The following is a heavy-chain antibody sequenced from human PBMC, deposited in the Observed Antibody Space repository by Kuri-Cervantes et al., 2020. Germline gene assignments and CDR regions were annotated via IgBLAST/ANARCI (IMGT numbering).Heavy chain of an antibody. V-gene: IGHV3-30-3*01. Sequence: GGSLRLSCAASGFTFSSYAMHWVRQAPGKGLEWVAVISYDGSNKYYADSVKGRFTISRDNSKNTLYLQMNSLRAEDTAVYYCAREGATTSHYYYGMDVWGQGTTVTVSS. CDR2: ISYDGSNK. J-gene: IGHJ6*02. D-gene: IGHD1-26*01. CDR3: AREGATTSHYYYGMDV. CDR1: GFTFSSYA.